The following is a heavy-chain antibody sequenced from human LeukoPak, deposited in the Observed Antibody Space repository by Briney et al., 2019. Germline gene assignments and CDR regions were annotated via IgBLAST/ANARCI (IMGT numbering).Heavy chain of an antibody. CDR1: EFIFSSYA. Sequence: PGGSLRLSCAASEFIFSSYAMQWVRQAPGKGLEWVSGISASGGSTWYADSVKGRFTISRDNSKNTLYLQMNSLRAEDTAVYYCAKYVSAKGPPYALDVWGQGTTATVSS. CDR3: AKYVSAKGPPYALDV. D-gene: IGHD2/OR15-2a*01. V-gene: IGHV3-23*01. CDR2: ISASGGST. J-gene: IGHJ6*02.